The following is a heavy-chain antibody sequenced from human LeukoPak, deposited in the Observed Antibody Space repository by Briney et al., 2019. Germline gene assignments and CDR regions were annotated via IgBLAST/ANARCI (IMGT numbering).Heavy chain of an antibody. Sequence: ASVKVSCKASGYTFTSYYMHWVRQAPGQGLEWIGIINPSGGSTSYAQKFQGRVTMTRDTSTSTVYMELSSLRSEDTAVYYCARDLSNYGGNSEHSGYWGQGTLVTVSS. V-gene: IGHV1-46*01. D-gene: IGHD4-23*01. CDR1: GYTFTSYY. CDR2: INPSGGST. J-gene: IGHJ4*02. CDR3: ARDLSNYGGNSEHSGY.